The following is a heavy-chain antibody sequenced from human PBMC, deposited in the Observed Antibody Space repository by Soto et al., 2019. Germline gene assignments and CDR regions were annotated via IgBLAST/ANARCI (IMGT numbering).Heavy chain of an antibody. Sequence: GGSLRLSCAASGFTFGSYAMSWVRQAPGKGLEWVSAISGSGGSTYYADSVKGRFTISRDNSKNTLYLQMNSLRAEDTAVYYCANKFGVVITYYFDYWGQGTLVTVSS. J-gene: IGHJ4*02. CDR1: GFTFGSYA. D-gene: IGHD3-3*01. CDR3: ANKFGVVITYYFDY. CDR2: ISGSGGST. V-gene: IGHV3-23*01.